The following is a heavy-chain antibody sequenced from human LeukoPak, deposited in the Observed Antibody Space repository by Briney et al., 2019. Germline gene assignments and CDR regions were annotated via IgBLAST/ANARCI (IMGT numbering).Heavy chain of an antibody. Sequence: PSETLSLTCTVSGGSISSYYWSWIRQPPGKGLEWIGYIYYSGSTNYNPSLKSRVTISVDTSKNQFSLKLSSVTAADTAVYYCAGHEYYDSSGYAFDCWGQGTLVTVSS. CDR3: AGHEYYDSSGYAFDC. J-gene: IGHJ4*02. V-gene: IGHV4-59*01. D-gene: IGHD3-22*01. CDR1: GGSISSYY. CDR2: IYYSGST.